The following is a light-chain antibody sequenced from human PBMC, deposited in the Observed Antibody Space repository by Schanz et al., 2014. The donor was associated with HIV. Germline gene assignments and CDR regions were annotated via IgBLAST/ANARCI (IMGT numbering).Light chain of an antibody. V-gene: IGLV2-14*01. J-gene: IGLJ3*02. CDR2: DVT. CDR3: SSYTSSSTWV. CDR1: SSDVGGYNY. Sequence: QSALTQPRSVSGSPGQSVTISCTGTSSDVGGYNYVSWYQQHPGKAPKLLIYDVTKRPSGVSNRFSGSKSGSTASLTISGLQAEDEADYYCSSYTSSSTWVFGGGTKLTVL.